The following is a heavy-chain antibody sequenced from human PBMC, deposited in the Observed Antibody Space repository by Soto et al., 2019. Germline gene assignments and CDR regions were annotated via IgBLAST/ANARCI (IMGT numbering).Heavy chain of an antibody. J-gene: IGHJ6*02. CDR3: ARDPYGSGSYLAHYYGMDV. CDR2: IYHSGST. V-gene: IGHV4-4*02. Sequence: SETLSLTCAVSGGSISSSNWWSWVRQPPGKGLEWIGEIYHSGSTNYNPSLKSRVTISVDKSKNQFSLKLSSVTAADTAVYYCARDPYGSGSYLAHYYGMDVWGQGTTVT. D-gene: IGHD3-10*01. CDR1: GGSISSSNW.